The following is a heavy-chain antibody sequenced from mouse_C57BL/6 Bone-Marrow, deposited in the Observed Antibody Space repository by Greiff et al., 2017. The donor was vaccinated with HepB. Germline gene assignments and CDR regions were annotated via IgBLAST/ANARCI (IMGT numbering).Heavy chain of an antibody. Sequence: EVKLQESGGGLVKPGGSLKLSCAASGFTFSDYGMHWVRQAPEKGLEWVAYISSGSSTIYYADTVKGRFTISRDNAKNTLFLQMTSLRSEDTAMYYCARGGLLRDFDYWGQGTTLTVSS. CDR2: ISSGSSTI. J-gene: IGHJ2*01. CDR1: GFTFSDYG. CDR3: ARGGLLRDFDY. V-gene: IGHV5-17*01. D-gene: IGHD1-1*01.